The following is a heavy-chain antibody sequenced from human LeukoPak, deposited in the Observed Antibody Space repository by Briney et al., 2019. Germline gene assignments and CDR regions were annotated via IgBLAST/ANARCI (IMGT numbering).Heavy chain of an antibody. Sequence: ASVKVSCKASGYTFTSYGISWVRQAPGQGLEWMGWISTCNGNTNYAQKFQGRITMTTMTTDTSTTTAYMELRSLRSDDTAVYYCARDCSSTSCFTFVGFDYWGQGSLVTVSS. J-gene: IGHJ4*02. CDR3: ARDCSSTSCFTFVGFDY. CDR1: GYTFTSYG. D-gene: IGHD2-2*02. V-gene: IGHV1-18*01. CDR2: ISTCNGNT.